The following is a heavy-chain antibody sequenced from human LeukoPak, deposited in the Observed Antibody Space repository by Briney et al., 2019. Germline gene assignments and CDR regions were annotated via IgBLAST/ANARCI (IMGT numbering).Heavy chain of an antibody. J-gene: IGHJ6*03. D-gene: IGHD3-3*01. CDR2: ISGSGGST. Sequence: GGSLRLSCAASGFTFSSYAMSWVRQAPGKGLEWVSIISGSGGSTYYADSVKGRFTISRDNSKNTPYLQMNSLRAEDPAVYFCARGGEFWSGYSRGYYMDVSGKGTTVTASS. CDR3: ARGGEFWSGYSRGYYMDV. V-gene: IGHV3-23*01. CDR1: GFTFSSYA.